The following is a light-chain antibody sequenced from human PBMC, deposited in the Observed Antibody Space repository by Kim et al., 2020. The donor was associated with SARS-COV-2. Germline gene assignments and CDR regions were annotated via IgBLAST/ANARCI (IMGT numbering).Light chain of an antibody. V-gene: IGLV3-19*01. Sequence: SSELTQDPAVSVALGQTVRITCQGDSLRSYYATWYQQKPRQAPLLVIFGRNNRPSGIPDRFSGSTSGNTASLTINGAQAEDEADFYCQSRDSGGNVVFGGGTKLSVL. J-gene: IGLJ2*01. CDR3: QSRDSGGNVV. CDR1: SLRSYY. CDR2: GRN.